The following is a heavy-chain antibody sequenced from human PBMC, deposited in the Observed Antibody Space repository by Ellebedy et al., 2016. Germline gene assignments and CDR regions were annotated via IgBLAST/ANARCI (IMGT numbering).Heavy chain of an antibody. Sequence: GESLKISCAGSGFTFSNAWLNWVRQSPGRGLEWVALIKSKTDGGTTDYTAPVKGRFTISRDDSKTTLYLQMNSLKTEDTAVYYCASEINGNFHYWGQGTLVTVSS. J-gene: IGHJ4*02. CDR2: IKSKTDGGTT. D-gene: IGHD1-7*01. CDR3: ASEINGNFHY. CDR1: GFTFSNAW. V-gene: IGHV3-15*07.